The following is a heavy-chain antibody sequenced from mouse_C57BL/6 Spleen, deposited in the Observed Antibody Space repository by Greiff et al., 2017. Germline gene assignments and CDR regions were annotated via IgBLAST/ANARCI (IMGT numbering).Heavy chain of an antibody. CDR3: ARDLITTVVATPYFDV. V-gene: IGHV3-6*01. CDR2: ISYDGSN. D-gene: IGHD1-1*01. Sequence: EVQLQQSGPGLVKPSQSLSLTCSVTGYSITSGYYWNWIRQFPGNKLEWMGYISYDGSNNYNPSLKNRISITRDTSKNQFFLKLNSVTTEDTATYYCARDLITTVVATPYFDVWGTGTTVTVSS. CDR1: GYSITSGYY. J-gene: IGHJ1*03.